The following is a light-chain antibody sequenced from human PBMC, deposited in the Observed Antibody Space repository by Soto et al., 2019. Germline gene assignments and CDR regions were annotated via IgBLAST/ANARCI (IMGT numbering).Light chain of an antibody. Sequence: QSALTQPASVSGSPGQSITISCTGTSSDVGGYNYVSWYQQHPGKAPKLMIYEVSHRPSGVSHRFSGSKSGNTASLTISGLQAEDEADYYCTSYRMSNIYVFGTGTKLTVL. V-gene: IGLV2-14*01. CDR3: TSYRMSNIYV. J-gene: IGLJ1*01. CDR2: EVS. CDR1: SSDVGGYNY.